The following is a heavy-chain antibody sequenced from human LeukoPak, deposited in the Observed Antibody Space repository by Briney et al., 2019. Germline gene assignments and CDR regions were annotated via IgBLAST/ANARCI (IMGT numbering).Heavy chain of an antibody. Sequence: PGGSLRLSCAASGFTFSSYAMHWVRQAPGKGLEWVAVISYDGSNKYYADSVKGRFIISRDNSKNTLYLQMNSLRAEDTAVYYCARPFQEMATIDYWGQGTLVTVSS. D-gene: IGHD5-24*01. CDR1: GFTFSSYA. CDR2: ISYDGSNK. J-gene: IGHJ4*02. V-gene: IGHV3-30-3*01. CDR3: ARPFQEMATIDY.